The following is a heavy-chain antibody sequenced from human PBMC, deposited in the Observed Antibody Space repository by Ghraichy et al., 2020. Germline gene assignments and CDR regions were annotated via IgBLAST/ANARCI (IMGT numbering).Heavy chain of an antibody. Sequence: SETLSLTCTVSGGSVRSGSYYWSWIRQPPGKGLEWIGSLYYSWSTNYNPTLKSRVTLSVDTSKNQLSLKLRSVTAADTAVYYCAIRRARHYYDSSANFDYSGHGTLVTGSS. CDR3: AIRRARHYYDSSANFDY. CDR1: GGSVRSGSYY. CDR2: LYYSWST. V-gene: IGHV4-61*01. D-gene: IGHD3-22*01. J-gene: IGHJ4*03.